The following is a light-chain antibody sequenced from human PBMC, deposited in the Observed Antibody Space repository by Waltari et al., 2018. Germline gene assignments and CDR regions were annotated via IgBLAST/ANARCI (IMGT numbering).Light chain of an antibody. CDR3: QQYGSSILYT. CDR2: GAS. V-gene: IGKV3-20*01. Sequence: VLTQSPGTLSLSPGERVTLSCRASQSLTKRSLAWYQQKPGQAPRLLIYGASSRAAGIPDRFSCSGSGTDFTLTISRLEPEDFAVYYCQQYGSSILYTFGQGTKLEIK. CDR1: QSLTKRS. J-gene: IGKJ2*01.